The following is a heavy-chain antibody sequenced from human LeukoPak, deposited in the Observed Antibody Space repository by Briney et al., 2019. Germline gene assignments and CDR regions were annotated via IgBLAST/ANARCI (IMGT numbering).Heavy chain of an antibody. V-gene: IGHV3-74*01. D-gene: IGHD2-15*01. CDR3: VRDGQGSTPLDY. CDR1: GFTSSSHW. CDR2: ISTDGSRP. J-gene: IGHJ4*02. Sequence: GGSLRLSCAASGFTSSSHWMHWVRQAPGKGLVWVSGISTDGSRPRYADSVNGRFTISRDNAKNTLYLQMNSLRAEDTAVYFCVRDGQGSTPLDYWGQGTLVTVSS.